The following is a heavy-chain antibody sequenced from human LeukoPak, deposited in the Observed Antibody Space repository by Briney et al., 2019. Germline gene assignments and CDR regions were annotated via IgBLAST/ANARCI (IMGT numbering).Heavy chain of an antibody. Sequence: GESLKISCKGSGYSFTSYWIGWVRQMPGKGLEWMGIIDPGDSDTRYSPSFQGQVTISADKSISTAYLQWSSLKASDTAMYYCARQRHSYSSSSWAAGNYFDYWGQGTLVTVSS. V-gene: IGHV5-51*01. CDR1: GYSFTSYW. D-gene: IGHD6-6*01. CDR2: IDPGDSDT. J-gene: IGHJ4*02. CDR3: ARQRHSYSSSSWAAGNYFDY.